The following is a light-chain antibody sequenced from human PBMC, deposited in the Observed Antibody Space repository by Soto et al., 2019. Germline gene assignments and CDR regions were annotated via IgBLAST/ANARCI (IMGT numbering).Light chain of an antibody. CDR3: QQYNKWPGT. J-gene: IGKJ2*01. V-gene: IGKV3-15*01. CDR2: GAS. Sequence: EVVMTQSPATLSVSPGERATLSCRASRGIGSTLAWYQQKPGQAPRLLIYGASTRATGIPARFSGSGSVTEFTLTISSLQSEDFAVYYCQQYNKWPGTFGQGTKLEIK. CDR1: RGIGST.